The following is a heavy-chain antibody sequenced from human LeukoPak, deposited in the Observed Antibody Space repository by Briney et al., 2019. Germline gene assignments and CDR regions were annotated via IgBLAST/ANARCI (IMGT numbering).Heavy chain of an antibody. Sequence: GGSLRLSCAASGFTFSSYGMHWVRQAPGKGLEWVAFIRYDGSNKYYADSVKGRFTISRDNSKNTLYLQMNSLRAEDTAVYYCARDNDILTGHVFDYWGQGTLVTVSS. D-gene: IGHD3-9*01. CDR1: GFTFSSYG. V-gene: IGHV3-30*02. CDR3: ARDNDILTGHVFDY. CDR2: IRYDGSNK. J-gene: IGHJ4*02.